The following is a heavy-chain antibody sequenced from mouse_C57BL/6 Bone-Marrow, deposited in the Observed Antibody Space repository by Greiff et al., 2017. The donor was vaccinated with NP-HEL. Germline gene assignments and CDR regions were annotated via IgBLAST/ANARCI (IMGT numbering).Heavy chain of an antibody. J-gene: IGHJ1*03. CDR1: GYTFTSYW. V-gene: IGHV1-69*01. D-gene: IGHD1-1*01. Sequence: QVQLQQPGAELVMPGASVKLSCKASGYTFTSYWMHWVKQRPGQGLEWIGEIDPSDSYTNYNQKFKGKSTLTVDTYSSTAYMQLSSLTSEDSAVYYCARRYGSSYWYFDVWGTGTTVTVSS. CDR2: IDPSDSYT. CDR3: ARRYGSSYWYFDV.